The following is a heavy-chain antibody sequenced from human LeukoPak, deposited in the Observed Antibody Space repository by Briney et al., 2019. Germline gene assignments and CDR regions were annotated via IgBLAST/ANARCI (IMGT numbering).Heavy chain of an antibody. CDR3: ARGGKGYDILTGYYPTWYFDL. CDR1: GFTFSSYD. D-gene: IGHD3-9*01. J-gene: IGHJ2*01. Sequence: PGGSLRLSCAASGFTFSSYDMHWVRQATGKGLEWVSAIGTAGDTYYPGSVKGRFTISRENAKNSLYLQMNSLRAGDTAVYYCARGGKGYDILTGYYPTWYFDLWGRGALVTVSS. V-gene: IGHV3-13*04. CDR2: IGTAGDT.